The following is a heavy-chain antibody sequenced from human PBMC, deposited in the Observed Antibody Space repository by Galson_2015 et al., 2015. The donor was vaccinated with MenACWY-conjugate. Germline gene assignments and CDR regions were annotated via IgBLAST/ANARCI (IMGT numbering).Heavy chain of an antibody. CDR2: TYYRSRWHN. J-gene: IGHJ2*01. CDR3: ARGVTRTSGTINWYFDF. CDR1: GDSVSSNSAA. V-gene: IGHV6-1*01. Sequence: CAISGDSVSSNSAAWTWIRQSPSRGLEWLGRTYYRSRWHNDYAVSVKSLITINPDTSRNQLSLQLSSVTPEDTAVYYCARGVTRTSGTINWYFDFWGRGTLVTVSS. D-gene: IGHD6-13*01.